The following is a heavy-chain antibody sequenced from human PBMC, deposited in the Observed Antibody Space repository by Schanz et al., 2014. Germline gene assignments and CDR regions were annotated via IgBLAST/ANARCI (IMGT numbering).Heavy chain of an antibody. D-gene: IGHD1-26*01. J-gene: IGHJ4*02. CDR2: ISGSSRTI. CDR3: ARGGSGSHYRLDY. CDR1: GFAFSSFA. Sequence: EVQLVESGGGVVRPGGSLRLSCVASGFAFSSFAMTWVRQAPGRGLEWVSYISGSSRTIYYADSMKGRFTVSRDNAENALYLQMNSLRAEDTGLYFCARGGSGSHYRLDYWGQGTLVTVSS. V-gene: IGHV3-48*01.